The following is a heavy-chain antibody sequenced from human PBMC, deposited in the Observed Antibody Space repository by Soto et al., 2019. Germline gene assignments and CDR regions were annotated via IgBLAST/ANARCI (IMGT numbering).Heavy chain of an antibody. CDR1: GYSFTIYW. V-gene: IGHV5-51*01. D-gene: IGHD3-22*01. CDR2: IYPGDSDT. J-gene: IGHJ6*02. CDR3: ARXYYDSSGYYFRYYGMDV. Sequence: PGESLKISCKGSGYSFTIYWIGWVRQMPGKGLEWMGIIYPGDSDTRYSPSFQGQVTISADKSISTAYLQWSSLKASDTAMYYCARXYYDSSGYYFRYYGMDVWGPGTTVTVSS.